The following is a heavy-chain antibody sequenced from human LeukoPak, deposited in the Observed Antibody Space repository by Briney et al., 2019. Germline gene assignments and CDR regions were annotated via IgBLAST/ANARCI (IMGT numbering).Heavy chain of an antibody. V-gene: IGHV4-39*07. CDR1: GGSISRSSYY. Sequence: SETLSLTCSVSGGSISRSSYYWGWIRQPPGKGLEWLGSIYHSGSTYYNPSLKSRVTISVDTSKNQFSLKLSSVTAADTAVYYCARGSIAAAGTSFDPWGQGTLVTVSS. CDR3: ARGSIAAAGTSFDP. D-gene: IGHD6-13*01. J-gene: IGHJ5*02. CDR2: IYHSGST.